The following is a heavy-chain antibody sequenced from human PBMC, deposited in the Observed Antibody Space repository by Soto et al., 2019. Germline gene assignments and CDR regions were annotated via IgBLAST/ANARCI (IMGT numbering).Heavy chain of an antibody. Sequence: ASVKVSCKASGYTFTSYAMHWVRQAPGQRLEWMGWINAGNGNTKYSQKFQGRVTITRDTSASTAYTELSSPRSEDAAVDYCSRARCSGGSCYYFDYWGQGTLVTVSS. V-gene: IGHV1-3*01. CDR3: SRARCSGGSCYYFDY. J-gene: IGHJ4*02. CDR1: GYTFTSYA. CDR2: INAGNGNT. D-gene: IGHD2-15*01.